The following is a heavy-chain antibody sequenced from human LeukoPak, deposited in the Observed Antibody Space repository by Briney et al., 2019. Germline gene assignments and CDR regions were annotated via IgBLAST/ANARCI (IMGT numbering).Heavy chain of an antibody. Sequence: SETLSLTCSVSGGSISNYYWSWIRQPPGKGLEWIGYIYYRGNTIYNPSLKSRVTISVDKSKNQFSLKLSSVTAADTAVYYCARGTMVRGVLNWFDPWGQGTLVTVSS. CDR1: GGSISNYY. V-gene: IGHV4-59*12. CDR2: IYYRGNT. CDR3: ARGTMVRGVLNWFDP. J-gene: IGHJ5*02. D-gene: IGHD3-10*01.